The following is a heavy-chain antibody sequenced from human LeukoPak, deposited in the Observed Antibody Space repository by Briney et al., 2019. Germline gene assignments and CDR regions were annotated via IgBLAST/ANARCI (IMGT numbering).Heavy chain of an antibody. CDR1: GFTFSTYA. J-gene: IGHJ5*02. Sequence: GGSLRLSCAAAGFTFSTYAMSWVRQAPGKGLEWVSAISGSGGSTYYADSVKGRFTISRDNSKNTLYLQMNSLRAEDTAVYYCAKLGIVVVVAATTWFDPWGQGTLVTVSS. D-gene: IGHD2-15*01. V-gene: IGHV3-23*01. CDR2: ISGSGGST. CDR3: AKLGIVVVVAATTWFDP.